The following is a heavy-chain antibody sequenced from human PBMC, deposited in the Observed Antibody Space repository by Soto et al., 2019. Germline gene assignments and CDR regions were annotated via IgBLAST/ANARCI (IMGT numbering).Heavy chain of an antibody. D-gene: IGHD6-13*01. Sequence: PSEPLSLTCTVSGDSIRSGTYSWDWLRQSPGKGLEWIGCFWSTGATYYNPSLKGRLTISLDTSKNQFSLNLNFVTAADTAVYFCARRPLGYFDYWGRGTQVTVSS. CDR3: ARRPLGYFDY. CDR1: GDSIRSGTYS. V-gene: IGHV4-39*01. CDR2: FWSTGAT. J-gene: IGHJ4*02.